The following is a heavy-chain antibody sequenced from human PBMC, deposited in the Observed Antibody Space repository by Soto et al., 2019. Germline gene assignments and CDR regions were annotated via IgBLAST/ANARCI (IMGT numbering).Heavy chain of an antibody. CDR3: AREGPLIAAD. D-gene: IGHD6-25*01. Sequence: PSETLSLTCIVSGGSVSSSFHYWSWIRQPPGEGLEWIGYIYHSGSTNYNPSLKSRASISMDTSKNQFSLKLTSVTAADTAVYYCAREGPLIAADWGQGTLVTVSS. CDR2: IYHSGST. CDR1: GGSVSSSFHY. V-gene: IGHV4-61*01. J-gene: IGHJ4*02.